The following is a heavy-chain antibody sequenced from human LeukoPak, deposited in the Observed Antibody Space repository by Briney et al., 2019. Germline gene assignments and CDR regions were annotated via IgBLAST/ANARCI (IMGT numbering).Heavy chain of an antibody. CDR1: GGSISSGGYY. Sequence: KPSETLSLTCTVSGGSISSGGYYWSWIRQHPGKGLEWIGYIYYSGSTYYNPSLKSRVTISVDTSKNQFSLKLSSVTAADTAVYYCARGRGYSGYGGIDYWGQGTLVTVSS. V-gene: IGHV4-31*03. CDR3: ARGRGYSGYGGIDY. D-gene: IGHD5-12*01. CDR2: IYYSGST. J-gene: IGHJ4*02.